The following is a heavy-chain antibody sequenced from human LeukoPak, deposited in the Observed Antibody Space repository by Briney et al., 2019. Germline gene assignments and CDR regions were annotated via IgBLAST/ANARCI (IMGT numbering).Heavy chain of an antibody. J-gene: IGHJ3*01. CDR1: GGSISSYY. Sequence: PSETLSLTCTVSGGSISSYYWSWIRQPPGKGLEWIWYIYYSGSTNYNPSLKSRVTISVDTSKNQFSLKLSSVTAADTAVYYCARALLLPIVTSLNEHAFDLWGQGTMVTVSS. CDR2: IYYSGST. D-gene: IGHD3-16*02. CDR3: ARALLLPIVTSLNEHAFDL. V-gene: IGHV4-59*01.